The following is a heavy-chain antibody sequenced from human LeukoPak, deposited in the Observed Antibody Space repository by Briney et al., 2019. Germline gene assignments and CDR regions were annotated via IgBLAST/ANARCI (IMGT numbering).Heavy chain of an antibody. CDR3: ARAESTWYSGLDY. CDR2: IWYDGSNK. J-gene: IGHJ4*02. Sequence: GGSLRLSCAASGFTFSSYGMHWVRQAPGKGLEWVAIIWYDGSNKYYADSVKGRFTISRDNSKNTLYLQMNSLRAGDTAVYYCARAESTWYSGLDYWGQGTMVTVSS. D-gene: IGHD6-13*01. V-gene: IGHV3-33*01. CDR1: GFTFSSYG.